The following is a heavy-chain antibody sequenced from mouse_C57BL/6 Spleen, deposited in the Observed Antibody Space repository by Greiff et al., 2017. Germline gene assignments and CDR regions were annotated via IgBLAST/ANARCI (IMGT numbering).Heavy chain of an antibody. V-gene: IGHV1-77*01. CDR2: IGPGSGST. CDR1: GYTFTDYY. CDR3: ARSTYYYGSSYWYFDV. D-gene: IGHD1-1*01. J-gene: IGHJ1*03. Sequence: QVQLKQSGAELVKPGASVKISCKASGYTFTDYYINWVKQRPGQGLEWIGKIGPGSGSTYYNEKFKGKATLTADKSSSTAYMQLSSLTSEDSAVYFCARSTYYYGSSYWYFDVWGTGTTVTVSS.